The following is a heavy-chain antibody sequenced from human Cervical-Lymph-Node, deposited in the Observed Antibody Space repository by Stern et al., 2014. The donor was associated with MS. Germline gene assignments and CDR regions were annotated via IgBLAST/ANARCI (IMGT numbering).Heavy chain of an antibody. CDR2: IDPNSGGT. Sequence: VQLVESGAEVKKPGASVKVSCKASGYSFTAYYMHWVRQAHGQGLEWMGWIDPNSGGTKSAQNLQGRVTMTRDTSISTFYMELSGLTSDDTAVFYCARERHSMDVWGQGTTVTVSS. V-gene: IGHV1-2*02. CDR1: GYSFTAYY. CDR3: ARERHSMDV. J-gene: IGHJ6*02.